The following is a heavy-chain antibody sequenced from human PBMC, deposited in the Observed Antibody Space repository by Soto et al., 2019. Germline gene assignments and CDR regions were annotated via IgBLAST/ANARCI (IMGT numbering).Heavy chain of an antibody. D-gene: IGHD5-18*01. J-gene: IGHJ4*02. CDR3: AKDTAMVPEDY. CDR1: GFTFSSYG. CDR2: ISYDGSNK. V-gene: IGHV3-30*18. Sequence: QVQLVASGGGVVQPGRSLRLSCAASGFTFSSYGMHWVRQAPGKGLEWVAVISYDGSNKYYADSVKGRFTISRDNSKNTLYLQMNSLRAEDTAVYYCAKDTAMVPEDYWGQGTLVTVSS.